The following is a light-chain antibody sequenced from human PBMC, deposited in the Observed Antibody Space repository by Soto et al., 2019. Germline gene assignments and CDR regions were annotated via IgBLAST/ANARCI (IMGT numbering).Light chain of an antibody. CDR3: QQSYSTPIT. J-gene: IGKJ5*01. V-gene: IGKV1-39*01. CDR1: HSINNW. Sequence: LQMTQSPSTLSASVADRVSITCRASHSINNWLAWYQQKPGKAPKLLIYDATGLQSGVPSRFSGSGSGTDFTLTISSLQPEDFATYYCQQSYSTPITFGQGTRLGI. CDR2: DAT.